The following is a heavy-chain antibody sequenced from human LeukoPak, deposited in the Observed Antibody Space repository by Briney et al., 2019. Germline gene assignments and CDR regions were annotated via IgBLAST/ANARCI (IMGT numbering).Heavy chain of an antibody. Sequence: GGSLRLSCAASGFTFSSYSFHWVRQAPGKGLEWVSYIASSGGGIYYADSVKGRFTISRDNAKNSLYLQMNSLRAEDTAVYYCARAVGANAWGQGTLVTVSS. D-gene: IGHD1-26*01. CDR1: GFTFSSYS. J-gene: IGHJ5*02. V-gene: IGHV3-48*03. CDR2: IASSGGGI. CDR3: ARAVGANA.